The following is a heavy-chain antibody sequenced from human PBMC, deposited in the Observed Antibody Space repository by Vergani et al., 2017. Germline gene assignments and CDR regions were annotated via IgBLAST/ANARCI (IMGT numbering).Heavy chain of an antibody. V-gene: IGHV3-48*01. D-gene: IGHD5-18*01. CDR3: ARGVDTESYGMDG. CDR2: ISSSSSTI. J-gene: IGHJ6*02. Sequence: EVQLVESGGGLVQPGGSLRLSCAASGFTFSSYSMNWVRQAPGKGLEWVSYISSSSSTIYYADSVKGRFTISRDNAKNSLYLQMNSLRAEDTAVYYCARGVDTESYGMDGWGQGTTVTVSS. CDR1: GFTFSSYS.